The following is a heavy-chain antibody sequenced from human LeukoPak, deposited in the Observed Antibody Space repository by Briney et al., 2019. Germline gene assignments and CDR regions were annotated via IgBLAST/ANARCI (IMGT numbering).Heavy chain of an antibody. J-gene: IGHJ4*02. CDR2: VHHSGST. D-gene: IGHD6-13*01. CDR3: AGHVSAAAGGR. CDR1: GGSTSSGGYY. Sequence: PSQTLSLTCTVSGGSTSSGGYYWSWIRQPPGKGLEWIGEVHHSGSTKYNPSLKSRVTISLDTSKNQFSLKLNSMTAADTAVYYCAGHVSAAAGGRWGQGTLVTVSS. V-gene: IGHV4-30-2*01.